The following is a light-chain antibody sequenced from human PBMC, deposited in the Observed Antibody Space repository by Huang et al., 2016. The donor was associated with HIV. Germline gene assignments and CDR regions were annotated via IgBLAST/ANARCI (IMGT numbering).Light chain of an antibody. Sequence: EIVLTQSPGTLYLSPGERATLSCRASQSVTGNLAWYQHRPGQPPRLLIYGASTRAANIPARFSGTGSGTEFTLTISSLKSEDSAVYYCQQYNTWPSTWTFGQGTKMEIK. CDR3: QQYNTWPSTWT. CDR2: GAS. J-gene: IGKJ1*01. CDR1: QSVTGN. V-gene: IGKV3-15*01.